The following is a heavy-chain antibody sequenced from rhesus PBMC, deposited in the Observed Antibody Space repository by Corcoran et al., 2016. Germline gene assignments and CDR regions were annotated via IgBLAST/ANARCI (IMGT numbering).Heavy chain of an antibody. J-gene: IGHJ4*01. D-gene: IGHD4-4*01. CDR3: ARSGYGSGGVY. Sequence: QVQLQESGPGLVKPSETLSLPCAVSGASLRSSWWSWICQPPGKGLEWIGESFGNCGNADYNPSLKSRVISSKDASKNRFSLKRSSVTAADTAVYYCARSGYGSGGVYWGQGILVTVSS. CDR2: SFGNCGNA. CDR1: GASLRSSW. V-gene: IGHV4-80*01.